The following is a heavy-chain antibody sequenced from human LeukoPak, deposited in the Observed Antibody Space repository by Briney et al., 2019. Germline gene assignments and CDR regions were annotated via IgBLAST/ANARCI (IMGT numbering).Heavy chain of an antibody. V-gene: IGHV3-48*03. Sequence: GGSLRLPCAASGFTFSNYEINWVRQAPGGGLEWISYISGIGTSIYHANSVKGRFTISRDNAKNSVYLQMNSLRAEDTAVYYCARETYYGSGSYSDFALDYWGQGTLVTVSS. CDR1: GFTFSNYE. CDR2: ISGIGTSI. CDR3: ARETYYGSGSYSDFALDY. J-gene: IGHJ4*02. D-gene: IGHD3-10*01.